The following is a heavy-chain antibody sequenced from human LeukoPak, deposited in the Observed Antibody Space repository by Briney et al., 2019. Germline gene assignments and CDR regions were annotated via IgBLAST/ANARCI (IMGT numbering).Heavy chain of an antibody. CDR3: ARRDIVVIVSASDY. CDR1: GFTFSSYG. J-gene: IGHJ4*02. Sequence: PGGPLRLSCVASGFTFSSYGMHWVRQAPGKGLEWVSFIRYDGSNKYYGDSVKGRFTVSRDNSKNTVYLQMNSLRVDDTAVYYCARRDIVVIVSASDYWGQGTLVTVSS. D-gene: IGHD2-15*01. CDR2: IRYDGSNK. V-gene: IGHV3-30*02.